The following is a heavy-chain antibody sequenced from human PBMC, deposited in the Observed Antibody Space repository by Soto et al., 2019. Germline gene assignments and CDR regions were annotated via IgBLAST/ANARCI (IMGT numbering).Heavy chain of an antibody. CDR3: ARDLAAGDH. J-gene: IGHJ4*02. CDR1: GYTFTHYY. V-gene: IGHV1-46*01. CDR2: INPASRST. D-gene: IGHD6-13*01. Sequence: QVQLVQSGAEVKKPGASVKVSCRTSGYTFTHYYIHWVRQAPGQGLEWLAIINPASRSTNYAQDFQGRVTLTMDTSTTTVYMELSGLRAEDTAIFYCARDLAAGDHWGQGTLVTVSS.